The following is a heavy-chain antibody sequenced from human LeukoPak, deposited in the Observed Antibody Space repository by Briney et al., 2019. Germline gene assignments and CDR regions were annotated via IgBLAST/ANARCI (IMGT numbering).Heavy chain of an antibody. V-gene: IGHV4-59*12. CDR3: ARVGRGYDILTGYSPYYFDY. CDR1: GGSISSYY. CDR2: IYYSGST. J-gene: IGHJ4*02. D-gene: IGHD3-9*01. Sequence: SETLSLTCTVSGGSISSYYWNWIRQPPGKGLEWIGYIYYSGSTYYNPSLKSRVTISVDTSKNQFSLKLSSVTAADTAVYYCARVGRGYDILTGYSPYYFDYWGQGTLVTVSS.